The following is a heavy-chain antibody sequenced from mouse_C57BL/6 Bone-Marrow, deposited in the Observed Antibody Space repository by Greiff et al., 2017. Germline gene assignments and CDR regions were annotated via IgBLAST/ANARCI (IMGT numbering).Heavy chain of an antibody. CDR1: GYTFTSYG. CDR3: ARIYLWYFDV. J-gene: IGHJ1*03. Sequence: VQLQQSGAELARPGASVKLSCKASGYTFTSYGISWVKQRTGQGLEWIGEIYPRSGNTYYNEKFKGKATLTADKSSRTAYMELRSLTSEDSAVYFCARIYLWYFDVWGTGTTVTVSS. D-gene: IGHD2-3*01. CDR2: IYPRSGNT. V-gene: IGHV1-81*01.